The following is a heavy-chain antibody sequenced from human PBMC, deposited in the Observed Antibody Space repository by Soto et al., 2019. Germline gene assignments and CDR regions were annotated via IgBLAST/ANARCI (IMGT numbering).Heavy chain of an antibody. CDR2: IYYSGST. V-gene: IGHV4-59*01. D-gene: IGHD3-10*01. CDR3: ASIQRITMVRGVKWGFDP. Sequence: ASETLSLTCTVSGGSISSYYWSWIRQPPGKGLEWIGYIYYSGSTNYNPSLKSRVTISVDTSKNQFSLKLSSVTAADTAVYYCASIQRITMVRGVKWGFDPWGQGTLVTVSS. J-gene: IGHJ5*02. CDR1: GGSISSYY.